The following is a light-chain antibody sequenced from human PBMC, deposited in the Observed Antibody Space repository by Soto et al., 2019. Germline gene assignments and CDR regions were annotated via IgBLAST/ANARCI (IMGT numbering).Light chain of an antibody. CDR1: QTINSSY. CDR3: QQSDTSPCT. J-gene: IGKJ3*01. CDR2: GAS. Sequence: EIVLTQSPGTLSLSPGEAGTLSCRASQTINSSYLAWYQQRPGQAPRLLMYGASNRATGVPDRFSGRRSGTDFTLTITRLEPEDFAVYYCQQSDTSPCTFGPGTKVDV. V-gene: IGKV3-20*01.